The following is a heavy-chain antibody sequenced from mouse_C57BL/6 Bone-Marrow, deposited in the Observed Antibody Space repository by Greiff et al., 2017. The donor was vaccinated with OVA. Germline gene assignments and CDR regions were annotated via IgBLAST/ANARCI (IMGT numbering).Heavy chain of an antibody. D-gene: IGHD2-3*01. CDR2: IYTGGGYN. J-gene: IGHJ2*01. Sequence: QVQLQQSGAELVRPGTSVKMSCKASGYTFTNYWIGWAKQRPGHGLEWIGDIYTGGGYNNYNEKFKGKATLTADKSSSTAYMQFSSLTSEDSTINYCARQRWLLPDYWGQGTTLTVSS. CDR3: ARQRWLLPDY. V-gene: IGHV1-63*01. CDR1: GYTFTNYW.